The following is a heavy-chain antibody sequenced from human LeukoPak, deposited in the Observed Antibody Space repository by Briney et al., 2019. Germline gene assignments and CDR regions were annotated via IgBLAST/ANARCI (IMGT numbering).Heavy chain of an antibody. D-gene: IGHD3-10*01. CDR1: GFTFSSYG. CDR3: ATNDLTYYYGSGSPGAQYFQH. V-gene: IGHV3-30*03. Sequence: GGSLRLSCAASGFTFSSYGMHWVRQAPGKGLEWVAVISYDGSNKYYADSVKGRFTISRDNSKNTLYLQMNSLRAEDTAVYYCATNDLTYYYGSGSPGAQYFQHWGQGTLVTVSS. J-gene: IGHJ1*01. CDR2: ISYDGSNK.